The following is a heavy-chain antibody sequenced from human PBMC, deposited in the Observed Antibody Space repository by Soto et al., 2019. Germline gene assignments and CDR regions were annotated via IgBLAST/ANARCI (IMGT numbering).Heavy chain of an antibody. CDR3: VRHRLPPYCSSTSCPAYFDY. D-gene: IGHD2-2*01. CDR2: ISGTGGST. J-gene: IGHJ4*02. CDR1: GFTFSSYA. Sequence: GGSLRLSCAASGFTFSSYAMSWVRQAPGKGLEWVSAISGTGGSTYYADSVKGRFTISRDNSKNTLYLQIHSLRAEDTAVYYCVRHRLPPYCSSTSCPAYFDYWGQGTLVTVSS. V-gene: IGHV3-23*01.